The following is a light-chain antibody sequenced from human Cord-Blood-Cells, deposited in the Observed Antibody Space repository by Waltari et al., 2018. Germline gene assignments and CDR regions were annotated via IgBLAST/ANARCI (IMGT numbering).Light chain of an antibody. CDR1: QGISSW. CDR3: QQANSFPIT. J-gene: IGKJ5*01. CDR2: AAS. V-gene: IGKV1D-12*01. Sequence: DIQMTQSLLSAYSSVGERFTITCRASQGISSWLAWYQQKPGKAPKLLIYAASSMHSGVPARFSGSGSGTDFTLTISSLQPEDFATYYCQQANSFPITFGQGTRLEIK.